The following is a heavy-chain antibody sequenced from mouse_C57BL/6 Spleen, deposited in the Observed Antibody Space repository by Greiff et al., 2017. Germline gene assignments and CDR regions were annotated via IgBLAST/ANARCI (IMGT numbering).Heavy chain of an antibody. Sequence: EVQGVESGGGLVKPGGSLKLSCAASGFTFSSYAMSWVRQTPEKRLEWVATISDGGSYTYYPDNVKGRFTISRDNAKNNLYLQMSHLKSEDTAMYYWARGGSDYGSSPHWYFDVWGTGTTVTVSS. CDR3: ARGGSDYGSSPHWYFDV. D-gene: IGHD1-1*01. CDR1: GFTFSSYA. CDR2: ISDGGSYT. V-gene: IGHV5-4*01. J-gene: IGHJ1*03.